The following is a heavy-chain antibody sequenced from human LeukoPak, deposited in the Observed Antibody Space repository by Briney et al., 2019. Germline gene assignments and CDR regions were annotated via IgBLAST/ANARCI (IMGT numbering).Heavy chain of an antibody. Sequence: GGSLRLSCAASGFTFSSYWMSWVRQAPGKGLEWVSGINWNGGSTGYADSVKGRFTISRDNAKNSLYLQMNSLRAEDTALYYCARDLGLWFGELSAAVDYWGQGTLVTVSS. CDR1: GFTFSSYW. CDR2: INWNGGST. CDR3: ARDLGLWFGELSAAVDY. V-gene: IGHV3-20*04. J-gene: IGHJ4*02. D-gene: IGHD3-10*01.